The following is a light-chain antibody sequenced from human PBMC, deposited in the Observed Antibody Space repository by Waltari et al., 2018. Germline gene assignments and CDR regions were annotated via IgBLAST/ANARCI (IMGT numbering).Light chain of an antibody. CDR3: QTWGTGIVI. CDR2: LNSDGSH. CDR1: SGHSSYA. J-gene: IGLJ2*01. V-gene: IGLV4-69*01. Sequence: QLVLTQAPSASASLGDSVKLTCTLSSGHSSYAIAWHQQQPEKGPRYLMKLNSDGSHTKGDGIPDRFSGSSSGAERHLTISSLQSEDEADYYCQTWGTGIVIFGGGTKLTVL.